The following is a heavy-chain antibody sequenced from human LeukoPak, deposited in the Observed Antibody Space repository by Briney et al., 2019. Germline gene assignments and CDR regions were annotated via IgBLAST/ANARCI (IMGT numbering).Heavy chain of an antibody. CDR2: ISSSSSYI. J-gene: IGHJ6*03. Sequence: GGSXRXXCAASGFTFGSYSMNWVRQAPGKGLEWVSSISSSSSYIYYADSVKGRFTISRDNAKNSLYLQMNSLRAEDTAVYYCARADYSNYPYYYMDVWGKGTTVTVSS. CDR1: GFTFGSYS. D-gene: IGHD4-11*01. CDR3: ARADYSNYPYYYMDV. V-gene: IGHV3-21*01.